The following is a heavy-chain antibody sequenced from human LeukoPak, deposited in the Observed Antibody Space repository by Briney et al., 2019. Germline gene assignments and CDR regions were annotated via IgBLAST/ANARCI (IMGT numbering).Heavy chain of an antibody. Sequence: ASLKASCKTSRFTFSDHYMHWLRQAPGQGLEWMGWIKPDSVATNCAQKFQGRFTMSRDMSISTVYMELSSLTSDDTAMYWCARDHDYGPDYWGQGTLVTVSA. V-gene: IGHV1-2*02. CDR2: IKPDSVAT. J-gene: IGHJ4*02. D-gene: IGHD4/OR15-4a*01. CDR1: RFTFSDHY. CDR3: ARDHDYGPDY.